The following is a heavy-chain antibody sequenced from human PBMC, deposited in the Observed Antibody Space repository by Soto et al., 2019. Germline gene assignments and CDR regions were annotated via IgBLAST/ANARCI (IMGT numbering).Heavy chain of an antibody. Sequence: SETLSLTCTVSGGSISSSSYYWGWIRQPPGKGLEWIGSIYYSGSTYYNPSLKSRVTISVDTSKNQFSLKLSSVTAADTAVYYCARCGWYDGAFDIWGQGTMVTVSS. CDR1: GGSISSSSYY. J-gene: IGHJ3*02. CDR3: ARCGWYDGAFDI. CDR2: IYYSGST. D-gene: IGHD6-19*01. V-gene: IGHV4-39*01.